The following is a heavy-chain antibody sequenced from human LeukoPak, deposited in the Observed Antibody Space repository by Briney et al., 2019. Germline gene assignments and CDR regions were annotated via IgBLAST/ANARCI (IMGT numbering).Heavy chain of an antibody. CDR3: AKEDSGSYYNFYYFYMDV. J-gene: IGHJ6*03. D-gene: IGHD3-10*01. Sequence: SETLSLTCAVYGGSFSGYYWSWIRQPPGKGLEWIGEINHSGSTNYNPSLKSRVTLSVDTSKTQFYLSLSSVTAADTAVYYCAKEDSGSYYNFYYFYMDVWGKGTTVTISS. CDR1: GGSFSGYY. V-gene: IGHV4-34*10. CDR2: INHSGST.